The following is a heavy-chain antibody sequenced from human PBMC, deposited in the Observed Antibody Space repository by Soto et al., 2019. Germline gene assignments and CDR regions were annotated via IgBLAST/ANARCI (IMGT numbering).Heavy chain of an antibody. Sequence: PSETLSLTCSVSGASVSSTSYYWGWIRQPPGMGLQWIGSLHYSGSIDYSPSLKGRVSMSLDTSKNQVSLRLSSVTAADTAVYYCARGGRGIAAVWGQGTLVTVSS. V-gene: IGHV4-39*01. J-gene: IGHJ4*02. CDR3: ARGGRGIAAV. CDR1: GASVSSTSYY. D-gene: IGHD6-13*01. CDR2: LHYSGSI.